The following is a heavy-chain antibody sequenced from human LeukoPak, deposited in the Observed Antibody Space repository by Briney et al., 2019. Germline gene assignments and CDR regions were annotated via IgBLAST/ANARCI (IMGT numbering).Heavy chain of an antibody. CDR3: ARSNGHLGYYYYRMDV. D-gene: IGHD3-16*01. CDR1: GFTFSSYS. Sequence: GGSLRLSCAASGFTFSSYSMNWVRQAPGKGLEWVSSIFSSSSYIYYADSVKGRLTISRDNAKNSLYLQMNSLRVEDTAVYYCARSNGHLGYYYYRMDVWGQGTTVTVSS. CDR2: IFSSSSYI. J-gene: IGHJ6*02. V-gene: IGHV3-21*01.